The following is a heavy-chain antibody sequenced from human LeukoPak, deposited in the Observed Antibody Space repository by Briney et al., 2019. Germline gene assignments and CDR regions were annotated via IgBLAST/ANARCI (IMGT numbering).Heavy chain of an antibody. CDR3: ARDLGEMAGTE. J-gene: IGHJ4*02. Sequence: GGSLRLSCAASGYTFSTYSMNWVRQAPGKGLEWVSSISSSSSFIYYADSVKGRFTMSRDNAKNSVYLQMNSLRAEDTAVYYCARDLGEMAGTEWGQGTLVTVSS. D-gene: IGHD5-24*01. CDR2: ISSSSSFI. V-gene: IGHV3-21*06. CDR1: GYTFSTYS.